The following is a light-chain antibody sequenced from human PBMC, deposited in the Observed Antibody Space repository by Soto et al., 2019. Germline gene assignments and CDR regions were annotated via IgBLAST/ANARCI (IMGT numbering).Light chain of an antibody. V-gene: IGKV3-20*01. J-gene: IGKJ4*01. CDR2: GAS. CDR1: QSVSSSY. Sequence: EIVLTQSPGTLSLSPGERATLSCRASQSVSSSYLAWYQQKPGQAPRLLIYGASSRATGIPDRFSASGSGTDFTLTIRRLEPEDFAVYYCQQYGNSPLTFGGGTNVEIK. CDR3: QQYGNSPLT.